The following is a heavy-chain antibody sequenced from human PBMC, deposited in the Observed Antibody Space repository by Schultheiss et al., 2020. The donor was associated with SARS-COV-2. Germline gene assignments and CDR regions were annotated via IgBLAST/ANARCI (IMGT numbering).Heavy chain of an antibody. J-gene: IGHJ6*02. CDR3: AKDRGDYGDYFYYYYGMDV. CDR2: ISGSGGST. V-gene: IGHV3-23*01. D-gene: IGHD4-17*01. Sequence: GGSLRLSCAASGFTFSSYAMSWVRQAPGKGLEWVSAISGSGGSTYYADSVKGRFTISRDNSKNTLYLQMNSLRAEDTAVYYCAKDRGDYGDYFYYYYGMDVWGQGTTVTVSS. CDR1: GFTFSSYA.